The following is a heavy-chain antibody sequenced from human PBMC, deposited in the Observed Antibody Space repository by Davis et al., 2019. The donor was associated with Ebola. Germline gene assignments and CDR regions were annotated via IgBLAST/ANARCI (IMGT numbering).Heavy chain of an antibody. Sequence: GESLKISCAASGFNFRSYGMHWVRQAPDKGLEWVAVIWYDGSRKYYGDSVKGRFTISRDNSNNLLYLQMNSLRAEDTAVYYCARGATVTTSYFDYWGQRTLVTVSS. CDR1: GFNFRSYG. D-gene: IGHD4-17*01. CDR2: IWYDGSRK. J-gene: IGHJ4*02. CDR3: ARGATVTTSYFDY. V-gene: IGHV3-33*01.